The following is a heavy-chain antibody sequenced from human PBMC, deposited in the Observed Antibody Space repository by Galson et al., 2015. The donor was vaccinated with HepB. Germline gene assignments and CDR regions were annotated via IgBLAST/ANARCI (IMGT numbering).Heavy chain of an antibody. CDR2: ISGSGGST. CDR3: AKDSYWGDYGAYFDY. D-gene: IGHD4-17*01. J-gene: IGHJ4*02. CDR1: GFTFSSYA. V-gene: IGHV3-23*01. Sequence: SLRLSCAASGFTFSSYAMSWVRQAPGKGLEWVSAISGSGGSTYYADSVKGRFTISRDNSKNTLYLQMNSLRAEDTAVYYCAKDSYWGDYGAYFDYWGQGTLVTVSS.